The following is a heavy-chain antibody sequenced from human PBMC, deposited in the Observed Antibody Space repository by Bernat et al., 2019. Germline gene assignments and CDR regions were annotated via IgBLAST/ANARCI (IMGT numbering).Heavy chain of an antibody. J-gene: IGHJ4*02. CDR1: GCSISSGGYY. Sequence: QVQLQESGPGLVKPSQTLSLTCTVSGCSISSGGYYWSWIRQHPGKGLVWFGYIYYSGSIYYNPSLKSRVTISVDTSKNQFSLKLSSVTAADTAVYYCARDGRNCSGGSCCYGIDYWGQGTLVTVSS. V-gene: IGHV4-31*03. CDR2: IYYSGSI. D-gene: IGHD2-15*01. CDR3: ARDGRNCSGGSCCYGIDY.